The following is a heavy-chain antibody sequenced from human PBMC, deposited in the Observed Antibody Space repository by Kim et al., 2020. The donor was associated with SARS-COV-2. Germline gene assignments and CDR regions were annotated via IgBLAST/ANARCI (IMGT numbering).Heavy chain of an antibody. J-gene: IGHJ6*03. V-gene: IGHV4-59*01. CDR3: ARDSGAARTPYYYYYMDV. Sequence: SETLSLTCTVSGGSISSYYWSWIRQPPGKGLEWIGYIYYSGSTNYNPSLKSRVTISVDTSKNQFSLKLSSVTAADTAVYYCARDSGAARTPYYYYYMDVWGKGTTVTVSS. CDR2: IYYSGST. CDR1: GGSISSYY. D-gene: IGHD6-6*01.